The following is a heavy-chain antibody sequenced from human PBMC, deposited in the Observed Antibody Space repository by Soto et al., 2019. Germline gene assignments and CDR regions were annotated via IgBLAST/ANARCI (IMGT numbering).Heavy chain of an antibody. V-gene: IGHV4-59*08. CDR1: GGSISSYY. Sequence: SETLSLTCTVSGGSISSYYWSWIRQPPGKGLEWIGYIYYSGSTNYNPSLKSRVTISVDTSKNQFSLKLSSVTAADTAVYYCARHSPRPEAGVGSGYYYFDYWGQGTLVTVSS. CDR2: IYYSGST. D-gene: IGHD3-22*01. CDR3: ARHSPRPEAGVGSGYYYFDY. J-gene: IGHJ4*02.